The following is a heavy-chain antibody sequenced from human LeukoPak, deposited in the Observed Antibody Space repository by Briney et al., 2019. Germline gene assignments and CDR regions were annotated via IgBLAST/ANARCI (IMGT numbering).Heavy chain of an antibody. CDR1: GFIFSSYS. Sequence: PGGSLRLSCAASGFIFSSYSMNWVRQAPGKGLEWVSSIGSRSSSIYYADSVKGRFTISRDNAKNSLYLQMNSLRAEDTAVYYCAREAGEAFDIWGQGTMVTVSS. CDR2: IGSRSSSI. J-gene: IGHJ3*02. D-gene: IGHD3-10*01. CDR3: AREAGEAFDI. V-gene: IGHV3-21*01.